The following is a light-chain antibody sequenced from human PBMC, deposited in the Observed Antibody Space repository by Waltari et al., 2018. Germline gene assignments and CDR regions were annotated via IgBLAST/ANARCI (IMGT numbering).Light chain of an antibody. CDR1: SSDVGPFNY. J-gene: IGLJ2*01. CDR2: EVA. Sequence: QSALTQPPSASGSLGQSVTISCTGVSSDVGPFNYVSWYQHHPGEPPRLILYEVAMRPSGVPNRLSGSRSGNTASLIVSGLQADDEADYYCSSYTGDYSPVLFGGGTTLTVL. V-gene: IGLV2-8*01. CDR3: SSYTGDYSPVL.